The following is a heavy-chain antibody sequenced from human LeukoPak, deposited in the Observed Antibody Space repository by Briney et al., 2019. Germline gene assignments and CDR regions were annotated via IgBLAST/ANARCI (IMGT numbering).Heavy chain of an antibody. D-gene: IGHD1-26*01. Sequence: PGGSLRLSCAASGFTFSSYGMHWVRQAPGKGLEWVAFIRSDGSNKYYADSVKGRFTISRDNSKNTLYLQMDSLRAEDTAVYYCARAPREGFSGSYHDYWGQGTLVTVSS. J-gene: IGHJ4*02. CDR3: ARAPREGFSGSYHDY. CDR2: IRSDGSNK. CDR1: GFTFSSYG. V-gene: IGHV3-30*02.